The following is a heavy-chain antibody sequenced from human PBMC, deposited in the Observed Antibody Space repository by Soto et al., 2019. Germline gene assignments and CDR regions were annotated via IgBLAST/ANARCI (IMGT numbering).Heavy chain of an antibody. V-gene: IGHV3-23*01. CDR2: FSGSDGST. CDR3: AKTTESIGIRKYYHYGIDV. D-gene: IGHD3-10*01. J-gene: IGHJ6*02. CDR1: GFTFSNYA. Sequence: PGGSLRLSCAASGFTFSNYAMSWVRQAPGKGLEWVSGFSGSDGSTHYAESVKGRFTLSRDNVKNILILQMNSLRAEDTAVYYCAKTTESIGIRKYYHYGIDVWGQGTTVTVSS.